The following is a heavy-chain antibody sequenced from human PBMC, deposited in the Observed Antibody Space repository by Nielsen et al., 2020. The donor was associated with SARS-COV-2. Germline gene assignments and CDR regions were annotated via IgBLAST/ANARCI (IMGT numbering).Heavy chain of an antibody. Sequence: SGPTLVKPTQTLTLTCTFSGFSLNTVGVGVGWIRQPPGKALEWLALIYWNDDKRYSPSLKSRLTVTKATSRNQVVLTLTNMEPADTGTYYCAHGGGYFDYWGQGILVTVSS. CDR1: GFSLNTVGVG. CDR2: IYWNDDK. D-gene: IGHD2-15*01. J-gene: IGHJ4*02. V-gene: IGHV2-5*01. CDR3: AHGGGYFDY.